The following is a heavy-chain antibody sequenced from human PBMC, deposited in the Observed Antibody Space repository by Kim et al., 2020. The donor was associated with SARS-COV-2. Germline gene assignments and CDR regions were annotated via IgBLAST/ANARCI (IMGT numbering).Heavy chain of an antibody. D-gene: IGHD1-7*01. J-gene: IGHJ4*02. Sequence: PVNGRFPISRDDSKNTLYLQMNSLKTEDPAVYYCTTGATGTTYDLYYFDYWGQGTLVTVSS. CDR3: TTGATGTTYDLYYFDY. V-gene: IGHV3-15*01.